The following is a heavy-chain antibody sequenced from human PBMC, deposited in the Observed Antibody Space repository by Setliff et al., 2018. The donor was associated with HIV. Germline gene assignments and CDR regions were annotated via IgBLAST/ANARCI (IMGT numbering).Heavy chain of an antibody. CDR3: ARTRQVHYDILTGYNQPAYYFDY. V-gene: IGHV3-11*03. D-gene: IGHD3-9*01. J-gene: IGHJ4*02. CDR2: ISSSSSYT. Sequence: GSLRPSWAAAGFTFSDYYMSWIRQAPGKGLERVSYISSSSSYTNYADSVKGRFTISRDNAKNSLYLQMNSLRAEDTAVYYCARTRQVHYDILTGYNQPAYYFDYWGQGTLVTVSS. CDR1: GFTFSDYY.